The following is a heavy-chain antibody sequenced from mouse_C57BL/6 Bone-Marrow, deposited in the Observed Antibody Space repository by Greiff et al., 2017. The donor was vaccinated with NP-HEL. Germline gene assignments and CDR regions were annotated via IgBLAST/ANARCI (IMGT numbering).Heavy chain of an antibody. V-gene: IGHV1-72*01. CDR1: GTTFTGYG. D-gene: IGHD1-1*01. CDR3: ARWGSSYNAMDY. CDR2: FDPNSGVI. J-gene: IGHJ4*01. Sequence: VKLMESGAELVEPGASVNLSSRASGTTFTGYGMHWVRQGPGRGLGGIGRFDPNSGVIKYNEKFKSKATLTVDKPSSTAYMQLSSLTSEDSAVYYCARWGSSYNAMDYWGQGTSVTVSS.